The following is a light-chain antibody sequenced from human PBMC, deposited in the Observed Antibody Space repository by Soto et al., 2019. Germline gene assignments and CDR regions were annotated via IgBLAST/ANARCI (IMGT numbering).Light chain of an antibody. V-gene: IGLV2-8*01. Sequence: QSALTQPPSASGSPGQSVTISCTGTSSDDGGYNYVSWYQQYPGKAPKLIIYEVTQRPSGVPDRFSGSKSGNTASLTVSGLQAEDEADYYCSSYAGSNFFYVFGTGTKLTVL. CDR3: SSYAGSNFFYV. CDR2: EVT. J-gene: IGLJ1*01. CDR1: SSDDGGYNY.